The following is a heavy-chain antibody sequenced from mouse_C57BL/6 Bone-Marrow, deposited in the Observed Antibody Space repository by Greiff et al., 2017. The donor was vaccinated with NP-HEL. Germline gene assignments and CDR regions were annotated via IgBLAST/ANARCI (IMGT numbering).Heavy chain of an antibody. CDR1: GYTFTSYW. V-gene: IGHV1-69*01. D-gene: IGHD2-3*01. CDR2: IDPSDSYT. CDR3: ARSWLLTDY. Sequence: QVQLQQPGAELVMPGASVKLSCKASGYTFTSYWMHWVKQRPGQGLEWIGEIDPSDSYTNYNQKFKGKSTLTVDKSSSTAYMQLSSLTSEDSAVYYCARSWLLTDYWGQGTTLTVSS. J-gene: IGHJ2*01.